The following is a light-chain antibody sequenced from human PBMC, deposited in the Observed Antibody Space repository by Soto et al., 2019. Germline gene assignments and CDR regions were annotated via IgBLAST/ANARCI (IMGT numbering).Light chain of an antibody. V-gene: IGKV3-11*01. Sequence: EIVLTQSPATLSLSPGERATLSCRASQNVSSYLAWYQQKPGQAPRLLIYDASNRAIGIPARFSGSGSWTDFTLTISSLQPEDFAVYFCQQRSNWPRLTFGGGTKVEI. J-gene: IGKJ4*01. CDR3: QQRSNWPRLT. CDR2: DAS. CDR1: QNVSSY.